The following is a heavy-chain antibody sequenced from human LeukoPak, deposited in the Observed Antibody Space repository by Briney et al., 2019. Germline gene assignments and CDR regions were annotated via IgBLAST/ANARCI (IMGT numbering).Heavy chain of an antibody. Sequence: SETLSLTCTGSGGSISSSNYYWGWIRQPPGKGLEWIGSIYYSGSTYNNPSLKSRVTISVDTSKNHFSLKLSSVTAADTAVYYCASRPTFYYGSGSYPRRFYDYWGQGTLFTVSS. J-gene: IGHJ4*02. CDR1: GGSISSSNYY. V-gene: IGHV4-39*02. CDR3: ASRPTFYYGSGSYPRRFYDY. D-gene: IGHD3-10*01. CDR2: IYYSGST.